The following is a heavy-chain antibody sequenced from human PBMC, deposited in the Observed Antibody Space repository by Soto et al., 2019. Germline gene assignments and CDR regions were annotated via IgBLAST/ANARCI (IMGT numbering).Heavy chain of an antibody. J-gene: IGHJ6*03. Sequence: SETLSLTCTVSGGSISSYYWSWIRQPPGKGLEWIGYIYYSGSTNYNPSLKSRVTISVDTSKNQFSLKLSSVTAADTALYYCARHGVHFRRGYYYYYMDVWGKGTTVTVSS. D-gene: IGHD3-3*02. V-gene: IGHV4-59*08. CDR3: ARHGVHFRRGYYYYYMDV. CDR2: IYYSGST. CDR1: GGSISSYY.